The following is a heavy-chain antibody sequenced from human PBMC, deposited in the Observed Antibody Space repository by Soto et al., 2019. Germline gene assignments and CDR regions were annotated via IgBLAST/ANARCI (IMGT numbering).Heavy chain of an antibody. CDR3: ARDHPHSYGVHYFDY. CDR2: ISYDGSDK. CDR1: GFTFSSYA. J-gene: IGHJ4*02. D-gene: IGHD5-18*01. V-gene: IGHV3-30*04. Sequence: GGSLRLSCAASGFTFSSYALHWVRQAPGKGLEWVALISYDGSDKDYADSVKGRFTISRDTSKNQVSLKVNSVTAADTAVYYCARDHPHSYGVHYFDYWGQGTPVTVSS.